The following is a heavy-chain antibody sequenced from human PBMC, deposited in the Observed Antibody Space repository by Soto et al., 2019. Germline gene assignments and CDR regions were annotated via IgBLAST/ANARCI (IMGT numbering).Heavy chain of an antibody. CDR1: GASISSSDYF. D-gene: IGHD3-10*01. CDR2: TYDSGNT. CDR3: ARRMHHGPWRFDY. J-gene: IGHJ4*02. V-gene: IGHV4-39*01. Sequence: PSEPLSLTCSVSGASISSSDYFWSWIRQAPGKGLEWIATTYDSGNTYYSPSVMGRVTISVDTSKNHFSLRLTSVTAADTAVYYCARRMHHGPWRFDYWGQGGSVTVYS.